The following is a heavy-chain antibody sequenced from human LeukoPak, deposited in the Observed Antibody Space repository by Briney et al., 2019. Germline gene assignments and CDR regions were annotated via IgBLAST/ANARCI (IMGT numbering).Heavy chain of an antibody. CDR2: ISHSGST. CDR3: ATDFRGGTGGLDY. Sequence: SETLSHTCTVSGGSVSSGGYYWSWIRQPPGKGLEWIGYISHSGSTYYNPSLKSRVTVSVDTSKNLFSLNLSSVTAADTAVYYCATDFRGGTGGLDYWGQGTLVTVSS. CDR1: GGSVSSGGYY. V-gene: IGHV4-30-2*05. J-gene: IGHJ4*02. D-gene: IGHD3/OR15-3a*01.